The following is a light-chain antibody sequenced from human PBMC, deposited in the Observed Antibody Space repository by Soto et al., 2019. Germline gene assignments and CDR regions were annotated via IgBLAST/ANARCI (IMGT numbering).Light chain of an antibody. CDR3: ISYTSGSPVL. CDR2: EVS. CDR1: SNDVGGYNY. Sequence: QSALTQPASVSGSPGQSITISCSGTSNDVGGYNYVSWYQQHPGKAPKLMIYEVSNRPSGVSNRFSGSKSGNTASLTISGRQAEDEADYYCISYTSGSPVLFGGGTQLTVL. V-gene: IGLV2-14*01. J-gene: IGLJ3*02.